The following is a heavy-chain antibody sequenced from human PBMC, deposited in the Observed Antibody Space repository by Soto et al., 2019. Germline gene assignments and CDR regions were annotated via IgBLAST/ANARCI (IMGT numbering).Heavy chain of an antibody. D-gene: IGHD3-16*02. J-gene: IGHJ6*03. V-gene: IGHV1-8*01. CDR2: MNPNSGNT. CDR3: ARGRFGGVIGPNYYYYYIDV. Sequence: ASVKVSCKASGYTFTSYDINWVRQATGQGLEWMGWMNPNSGNTGYAQKFQGRVTMTRNTSISTAYMELSSLRSEDTAVYYCARGRFGGVIGPNYYYYYIDVWGKGSTVTVSS. CDR1: GYTFTSYD.